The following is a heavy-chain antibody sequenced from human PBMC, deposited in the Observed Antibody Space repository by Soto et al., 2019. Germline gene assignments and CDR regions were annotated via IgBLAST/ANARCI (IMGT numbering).Heavy chain of an antibody. CDR3: ARGMTPPGAPAWYYFDS. CDR2: FSLSGTT. J-gene: IGHJ4*02. CDR1: GASITGSSY. D-gene: IGHD2-8*02. Sequence: QVQLQESGPGLMKPSETLSLTCTVSGASITGSSYWSWIRQPAGKGLEWIGRFSLSGTTSYNPSLRSRVTMSADVSKNQFSRRLTSVTAADTALYYCARGMTPPGAPAWYYFDSWGQGTLVTVSS. V-gene: IGHV4-4*07.